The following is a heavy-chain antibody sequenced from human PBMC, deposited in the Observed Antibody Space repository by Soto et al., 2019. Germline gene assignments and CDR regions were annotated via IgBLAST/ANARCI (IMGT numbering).Heavy chain of an antibody. CDR1: GFTFSSYA. J-gene: IGHJ4*02. V-gene: IGHV3-23*01. Sequence: GGSLRLSCAASGFTFSSYAMSWVRQAPGKGLEWVSAISGSGGSTYYADSVKGRFTISRDNSKNTLYLQMNSLRAEDTAVYYCARVLEASGYYFDYWGQGTLVTVSS. CDR3: ARVLEASGYYFDY. CDR2: ISGSGGST. D-gene: IGHD3-3*01.